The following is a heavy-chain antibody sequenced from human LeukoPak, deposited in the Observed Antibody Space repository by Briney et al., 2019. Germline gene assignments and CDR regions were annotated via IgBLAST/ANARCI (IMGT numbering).Heavy chain of an antibody. Sequence: GGSLRLSCAASGFTFSSYAMSWVRQAPGKGLEWVSAISGSGGSTYYADSVKGRFTISRDNSKNTLYLQMNSLRAEDTAVYYCAKDRTNTVIPSIFDYWGQGTLVTVSS. CDR1: GFTFSSYA. V-gene: IGHV3-23*01. CDR2: ISGSGGST. D-gene: IGHD4-11*01. CDR3: AKDRTNTVIPSIFDY. J-gene: IGHJ4*02.